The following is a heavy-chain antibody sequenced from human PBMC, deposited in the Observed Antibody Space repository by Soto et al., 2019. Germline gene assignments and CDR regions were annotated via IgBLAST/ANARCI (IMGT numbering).Heavy chain of an antibody. Sequence: PSETLSLTCAVSGGSISSYYWSWIRQPPGKGLEWIGYIYYSGSTNYNPSLKSRVTISVYTSKNQFSLKLSSVTAEDTAVYYCAKDRGQLGPIDYWGQGTLVTVSS. CDR2: IYYSGST. V-gene: IGHV4-59*01. D-gene: IGHD6-6*01. CDR1: GGSISSYY. CDR3: AKDRGQLGPIDY. J-gene: IGHJ4*02.